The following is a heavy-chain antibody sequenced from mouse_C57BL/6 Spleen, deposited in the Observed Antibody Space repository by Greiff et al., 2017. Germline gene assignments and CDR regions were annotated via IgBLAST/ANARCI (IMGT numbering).Heavy chain of an antibody. J-gene: IGHJ4*01. D-gene: IGHD2-1*01. CDR2: IDPNSGGT. CDR1: GYTFTSYW. V-gene: IGHV1-72*01. Sequence: QVQLQQPGAELVQPGASVKLSCKASGYTFTSYWMHWVKQRPGRGLEWIGRIDPNSGGTKYNEKFKSKATLTVDKLSSTANMQLSSLTSEDSAVYYCARGIYYGNYYAMDFWGRGTAGTVSS. CDR3: ARGIYYGNYYAMDF.